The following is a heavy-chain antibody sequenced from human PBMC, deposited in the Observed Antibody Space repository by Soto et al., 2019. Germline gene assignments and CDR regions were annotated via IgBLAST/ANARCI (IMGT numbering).Heavy chain of an antibody. V-gene: IGHV3-23*01. J-gene: IGHJ4*02. CDR3: AKSLSELFSLGDFNC. CDR2: FSGRGDDT. D-gene: IGHD2-21*01. CDR1: VFTLRTNG. Sequence: GGSLRLSCASTVFTLRTNGMSWVRQAPGKGLEWVSSFSGRGDDTWYADSLKGRFIISRDNSQSTVYLQMNSLRAEDTALYYCAKSLSELFSLGDFNCWGQGALVTVSS.